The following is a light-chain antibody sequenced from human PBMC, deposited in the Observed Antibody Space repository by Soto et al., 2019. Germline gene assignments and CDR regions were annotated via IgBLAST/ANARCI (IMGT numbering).Light chain of an antibody. Sequence: QSALTQPPSASGSPGQSVTISCTGSTSDVGIYNYVSWYQQHPGEAPKLMLYEVSKRPSGVPDRFSGFKSGNTASLTVSGLQADDEADYYCSSYAGSNNFVFGTGTKVTVL. CDR3: SSYAGSNNFV. CDR1: TSDVGIYNY. CDR2: EVS. J-gene: IGLJ1*01. V-gene: IGLV2-8*01.